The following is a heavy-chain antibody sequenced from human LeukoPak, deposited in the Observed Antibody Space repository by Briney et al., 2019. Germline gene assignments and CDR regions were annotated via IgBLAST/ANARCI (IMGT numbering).Heavy chain of an antibody. D-gene: IGHD2-2*02. V-gene: IGHV1-8*01. Sequence: ASVKVSCKASGCDFSSFDVNWVRQAPGQGLEWMGWVNPSSGNSGYAQKFQGRVTMTRDTSISTAYMELINLRSDDTAVYYCARGTPYCSSASCYNYWGQGSLVTVS. J-gene: IGHJ4*02. CDR2: VNPSSGNS. CDR3: ARGTPYCSSASCYNY. CDR1: GCDFSSFD.